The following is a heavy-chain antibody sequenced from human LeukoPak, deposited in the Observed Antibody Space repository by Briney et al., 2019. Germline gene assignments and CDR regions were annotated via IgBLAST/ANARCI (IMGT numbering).Heavy chain of an antibody. D-gene: IGHD3-3*01. CDR2: TQYDVSNK. CDR1: GFTFSSYG. CDR3: AKDSRVGRSGSRNAFDI. Sequence: GGSLRLSCAASGFTFSSYGMHWVRQAPGKGLEWVAFTQYDVSNKHYVDSVKGRFTISRDNSKNTLFLQMNSLTVEDTAVYYCAKDSRVGRSGSRNAFDIWGQGTMVTVSS. J-gene: IGHJ3*02. V-gene: IGHV3-30*02.